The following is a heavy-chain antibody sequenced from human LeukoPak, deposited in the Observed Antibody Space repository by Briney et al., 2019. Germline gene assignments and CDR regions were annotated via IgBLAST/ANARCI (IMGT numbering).Heavy chain of an antibody. CDR2: IKQGGSEK. J-gene: IGHJ3*02. Sequence: PGGSLRLSCATSGFTLSTYWMSWVRQAPGKGLEWVANIKQGGSEKYYVDSVKGRFTISRDNAKNSLYLQMNSLRAEDTAMYCCARDARTASGNFDIWGQGTMVTVSS. D-gene: IGHD1-1*01. CDR3: ARDARTASGNFDI. V-gene: IGHV3-7*01. CDR1: GFTLSTYW.